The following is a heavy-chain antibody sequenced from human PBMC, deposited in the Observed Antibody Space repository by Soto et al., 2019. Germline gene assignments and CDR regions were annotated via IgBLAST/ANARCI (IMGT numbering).Heavy chain of an antibody. CDR1: GGAINDHY. Sequence: ASETLSLTCTLSGGAINDHYWSFIRQSPGKGLEWIGYIYYNGNTNYNPSLESRVTISVDRSRNQFSLRLTSLTAADTAVYYCARVRTGYFDFWGRGALVTVSS. J-gene: IGHJ4*02. V-gene: IGHV4-59*11. CDR2: IYYNGNT. CDR3: ARVRTGYFDF. D-gene: IGHD3-9*01.